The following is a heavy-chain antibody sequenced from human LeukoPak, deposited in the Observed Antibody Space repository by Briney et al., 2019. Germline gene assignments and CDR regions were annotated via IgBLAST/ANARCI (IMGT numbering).Heavy chain of an antibody. J-gene: IGHJ5*02. CDR3: ARDPGCSSTSCYSYNWFDP. CDR2: INPNSGGT. V-gene: IGHV1-2*04. CDR1: GYTFTGYY. Sequence: ASVKVSCKASGYTFTGYYMHWVRQAPGQGLEWMGWINPNSGGTNYAQKFQGWVTMTRDTSISTAYMELSRLRSDDTAVYYCARDPGCSSTSCYSYNWFDPWGQGTLVTVSS. D-gene: IGHD2-2*01.